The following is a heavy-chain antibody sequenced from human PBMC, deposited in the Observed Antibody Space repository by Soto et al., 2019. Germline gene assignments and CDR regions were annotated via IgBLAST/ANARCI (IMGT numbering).Heavy chain of an antibody. CDR2: ISGSGGST. D-gene: IGHD6-13*01. Sequence: HPGGSLRLSCAASGFTFSSYAMSWVRQAPGKGLEWVSAISGSGGSTYYADSVKGRFTISRDNSKNTLYLQMNSLRAEDTAVYYCAKGLQAAVASAGTNYYYYGMDVWGQGTTGTVS. CDR3: AKGLQAAVASAGTNYYYYGMDV. V-gene: IGHV3-23*01. J-gene: IGHJ6*02. CDR1: GFTFSSYA.